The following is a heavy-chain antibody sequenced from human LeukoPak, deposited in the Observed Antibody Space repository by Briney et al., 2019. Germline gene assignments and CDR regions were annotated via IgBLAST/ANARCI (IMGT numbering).Heavy chain of an antibody. D-gene: IGHD3-3*01. CDR2: IRYDGSNI. Sequence: PGGSLRLSCAASGFTFSSYGMHWVRQAPGKGLEWVAFIRYDGSNIHYADSVKGRFTISRDNSKNTLYLQMNSLRAEDTAVYYCAKDEGAYYEVYMDVWGKGTTVTVSS. CDR3: AKDEGAYYEVYMDV. CDR1: GFTFSSYG. J-gene: IGHJ6*03. V-gene: IGHV3-30*02.